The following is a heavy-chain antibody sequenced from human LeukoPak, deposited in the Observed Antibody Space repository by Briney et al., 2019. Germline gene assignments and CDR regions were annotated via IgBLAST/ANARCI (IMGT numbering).Heavy chain of an antibody. Sequence: SETLSLTCTVSGGSISSYYWSWIRQPAGKGLEWIGRIYTSGSTNYNPSLKSRVTMSVDTSKNQFSLKLSSVTAVDTAVYYCARNKQGYSKLGYYYYYMDVWGKGTTVTVSS. CDR2: IYTSGST. V-gene: IGHV4-4*07. D-gene: IGHD4-11*01. CDR1: GGSISSYY. CDR3: ARNKQGYSKLGYYYYYMDV. J-gene: IGHJ6*03.